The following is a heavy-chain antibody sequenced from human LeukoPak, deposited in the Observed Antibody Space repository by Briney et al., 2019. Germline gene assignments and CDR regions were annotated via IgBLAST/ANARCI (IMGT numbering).Heavy chain of an antibody. CDR3: ARKLWFGEPCCYFDY. D-gene: IGHD3-10*01. Sequence: PGGSLRLSCAASGFTFSSYTMNWVRQAPGKGLEWVSSISGSSSYIYYADSVKGRFTISRDNAKNSLHLQMNSLRAEDTAVYYCARKLWFGEPCCYFDYWGQGTLVTVSS. CDR1: GFTFSSYT. J-gene: IGHJ4*02. V-gene: IGHV3-21*01. CDR2: ISGSSSYI.